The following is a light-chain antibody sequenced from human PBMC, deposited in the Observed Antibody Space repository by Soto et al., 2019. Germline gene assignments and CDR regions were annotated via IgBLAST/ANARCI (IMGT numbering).Light chain of an antibody. J-gene: IGLJ1*01. CDR2: DVS. CDR1: SSDVGGFNF. V-gene: IGLV2-14*01. Sequence: QSALTQAASVSGSPGQSITISCTGTSSDVGGFNFVSWYQQPPGKAPKLMIYDVSHRTSGVSNRFSGSKSGNTASLTISGLQAEDEGDYYCSSYTTSSTIVFGTGTKVTVL. CDR3: SSYTTSSTIV.